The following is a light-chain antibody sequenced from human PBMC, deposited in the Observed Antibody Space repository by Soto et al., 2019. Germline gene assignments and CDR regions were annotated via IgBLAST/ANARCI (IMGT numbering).Light chain of an antibody. CDR1: QSVSSY. CDR2: DAS. J-gene: IGKJ4*01. CDR3: QQRSNWPF. V-gene: IGKV3-11*01. Sequence: EIVLTQSPATLSLSPGERATLSCRASQSVSSYLAWYQQKPGQAPRLLIYDASNRATGIPARFSGSGSGTGFTLTISSLEPEDFEVYYCQQRSNWPFFGGGTKVEIK.